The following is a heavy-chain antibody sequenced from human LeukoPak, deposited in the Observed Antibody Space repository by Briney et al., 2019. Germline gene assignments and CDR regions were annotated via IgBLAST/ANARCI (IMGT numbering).Heavy chain of an antibody. V-gene: IGHV3-7*01. CDR3: VRDGGVSGYDLLDY. Sequence: GGSLRLSCAVSGFSVSGYWMTWVRQAPGKGLEWVAHINQDGSEEHYMDSVKARFTISRDNAKNSLSLQMNSLRAEDTAVYYCVRDGGVSGYDLLDYWGQGTLVTVSS. J-gene: IGHJ4*02. CDR2: INQDGSEE. D-gene: IGHD5-12*01. CDR1: GFSVSGYW.